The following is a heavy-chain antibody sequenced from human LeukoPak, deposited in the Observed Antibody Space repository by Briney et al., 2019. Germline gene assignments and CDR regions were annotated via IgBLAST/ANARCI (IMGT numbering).Heavy chain of an antibody. V-gene: IGHV1-69*05. CDR3: ATLYGDYEAIWDY. CDR2: IIPIFGTA. J-gene: IGHJ4*02. D-gene: IGHD4-17*01. CDR1: GGTFISYA. Sequence: ASVKVSCKASGGTFISYAISWVRQAPGQGLEWMGRIIPIFGTANYAQKFQGRVTITTDESTSTAYMELRSLRSDDTAVYYCATLYGDYEAIWDYWGQGTLVTVSS.